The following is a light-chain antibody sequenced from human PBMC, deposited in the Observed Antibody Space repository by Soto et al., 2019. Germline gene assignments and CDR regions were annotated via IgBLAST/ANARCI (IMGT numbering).Light chain of an antibody. Sequence: MTQSPSTLSASVGDRVTITCRASESISSWLAWYQQKPGKAPKLLIYKASSLESGVPSRFSGSGFGTEFTLTITSLQPDDFATYYCQQYNSYSTFGPATFGQGTKVDIK. V-gene: IGKV1-5*03. CDR2: KAS. J-gene: IGKJ1*01. CDR3: QQYNSYSTFGPAT. CDR1: ESISSW.